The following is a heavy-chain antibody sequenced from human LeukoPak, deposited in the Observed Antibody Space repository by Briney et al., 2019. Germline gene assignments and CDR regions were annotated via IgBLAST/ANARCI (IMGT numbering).Heavy chain of an antibody. Sequence: GASVKVSCKASGYTFTSYGISWVRQAPGQGLEWMGWISAYNGNTNYAQKLRGRVTMTTDTSTSTAYMELRSLRSDDTAVYYCARDLYSSSWYWFDPWGQGTLVTVSS. D-gene: IGHD6-13*01. CDR3: ARDLYSSSWYWFDP. V-gene: IGHV1-18*01. CDR1: GYTFTSYG. CDR2: ISAYNGNT. J-gene: IGHJ5*02.